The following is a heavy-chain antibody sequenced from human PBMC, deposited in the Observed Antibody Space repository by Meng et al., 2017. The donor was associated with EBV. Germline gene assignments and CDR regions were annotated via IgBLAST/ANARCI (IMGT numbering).Heavy chain of an antibody. CDR2: ISAYNGNT. D-gene: IGHD5-12*01. J-gene: IGHJ5*02. V-gene: IGHV1-18*01. Sequence: PLVQVGAGVKKPGASVKVSCKASGYTFTRYGISWVRQASGQGPEWMGWISAYNGNTNYAQKLQGRVTMTTDTSTSTAYMELRSLRSDDTAVYYCARETSGYDFNWFDPWGQGTLVTVSS. CDR1: GYTFTRYG. CDR3: ARETSGYDFNWFDP.